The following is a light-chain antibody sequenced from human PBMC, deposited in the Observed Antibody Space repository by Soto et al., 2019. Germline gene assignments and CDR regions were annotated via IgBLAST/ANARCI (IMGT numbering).Light chain of an antibody. V-gene: IGKV3-20*01. CDR3: QQFGSSPRFT. Sequence: DIVLTQSPGTLSLSPGERATLSCRASQSINSRYLAWYQQKPGQAPRLLIYAASSRATGIPDRFSGSGSGTDLNLTISRLEPEDFAVYYCQQFGSSPRFTVGPGTKVDIK. CDR2: AAS. J-gene: IGKJ3*01. CDR1: QSINSRY.